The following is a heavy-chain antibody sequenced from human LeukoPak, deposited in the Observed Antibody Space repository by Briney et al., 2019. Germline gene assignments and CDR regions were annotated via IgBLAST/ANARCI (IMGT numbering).Heavy chain of an antibody. V-gene: IGHV1-8*02. CDR1: GYTFTGYY. J-gene: IGHJ4*02. D-gene: IGHD3-16*02. Sequence: GASVKVSCKASGYTFTGYYMHWVRQAPRQEREWMGWMNPKSGNTGYPQKFQGRVTMTRNNSISTAYMELRSLRCEDTAVYYCARIGLRGVIISRPLDYWGQGTLVTVSS. CDR3: ARIGLRGVIISRPLDY. CDR2: MNPKSGNT.